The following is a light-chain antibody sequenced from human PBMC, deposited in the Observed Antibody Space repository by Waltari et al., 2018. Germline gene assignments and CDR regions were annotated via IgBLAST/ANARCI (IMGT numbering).Light chain of an antibody. V-gene: IGKV3-11*01. J-gene: IGKJ4*01. Sequence: EIVLTQSPVTLSLSPVERATLSCRASQSISSYLAWYQLKRGQAPRLLISDASLRATGVPPRFSGSGSGTDFTLTISNVEPEDVAVYYCQQRSSWPSFGGGTSLEIK. CDR2: DAS. CDR1: QSISSY. CDR3: QQRSSWPS.